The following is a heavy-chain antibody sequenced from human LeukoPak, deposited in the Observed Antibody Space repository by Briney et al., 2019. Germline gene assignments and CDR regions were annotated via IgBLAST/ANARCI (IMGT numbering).Heavy chain of an antibody. CDR3: ARDLHSGAYTFDY. CDR1: GFTFNSFS. CDR2: ISSISTII. D-gene: IGHD1-26*01. Sequence: GGSLRLSCAAAGFTFNSFSMNWDRQAPGKGLEWGSYISSISTIIYYAVSVKGRFTISRDNAKNSLYMQMNSLRDEDTAVYYCARDLHSGAYTFDYWGQGTLVTVSS. V-gene: IGHV3-48*02. J-gene: IGHJ4*02.